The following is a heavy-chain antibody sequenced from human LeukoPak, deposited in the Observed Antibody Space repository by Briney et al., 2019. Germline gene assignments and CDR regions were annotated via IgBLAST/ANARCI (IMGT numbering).Heavy chain of an antibody. D-gene: IGHD6-19*01. Sequence: SETLSLTCAVYGGSFSGYYWSWIRQPPGKGLEWIGEINHSGSTNDNPSLKSRVTISVDTSKNQFSLKLSSVTAADTAMYYCARGTWSSRWYSRKAYYYMDVWGKGTTVTVSS. CDR2: INHSGST. J-gene: IGHJ6*03. V-gene: IGHV4-34*01. CDR3: ARGTWSSRWYSRKAYYYMDV. CDR1: GGSFSGYY.